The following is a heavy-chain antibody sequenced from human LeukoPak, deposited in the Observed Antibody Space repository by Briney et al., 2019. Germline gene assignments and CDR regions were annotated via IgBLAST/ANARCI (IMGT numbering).Heavy chain of an antibody. D-gene: IGHD3-22*01. CDR1: GFTFSNYG. J-gene: IGHJ4*02. Sequence: GGSLRLSCAASGFTFSNYGMNWVRQAPGKGLEWVSGITGSGGNTYYADSVKGRFTISRDNSNNTLYLQMNSLRAEDTAVYYCARNTYYYDSSGSGFDYWGQGTLVTVSS. CDR3: ARNTYYYDSSGSGFDY. CDR2: ITGSGGNT. V-gene: IGHV3-23*01.